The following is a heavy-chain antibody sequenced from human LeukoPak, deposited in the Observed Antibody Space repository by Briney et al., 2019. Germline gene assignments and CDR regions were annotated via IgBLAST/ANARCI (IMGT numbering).Heavy chain of an antibody. D-gene: IGHD2/OR15-2a*01. CDR1: GFTFTTYA. CDR3: AKAHYIHFLDY. CDR2: ISGSGDST. V-gene: IGHV3-23*01. Sequence: GGSLRLSCAASGFTFTTYAMSWVRQAPGKGLEWVSAISGSGDSTYYADSVKGRFTISRDNSKNTLYLQVNSLRAGDTAVYYCAKAHYIHFLDYWGQGTLVTVSS. J-gene: IGHJ4*02.